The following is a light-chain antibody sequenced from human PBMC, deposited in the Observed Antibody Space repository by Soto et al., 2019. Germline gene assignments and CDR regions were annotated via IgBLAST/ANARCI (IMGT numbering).Light chain of an antibody. Sequence: VLTQSTATLSLSPGERATLSSVASQSVSSSYLAWYQQKPGLAPRLLIYDASSRATGIPDRFSGSGSGTDFTLTISRLEPEDFAVYYCQQYGSSITFGQGTRLEIK. CDR2: DAS. V-gene: IGKV3D-20*01. J-gene: IGKJ5*01. CDR1: QSVSSSY. CDR3: QQYGSSIT.